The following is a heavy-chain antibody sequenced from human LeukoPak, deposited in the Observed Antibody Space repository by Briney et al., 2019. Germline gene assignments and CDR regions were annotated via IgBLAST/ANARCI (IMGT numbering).Heavy chain of an antibody. CDR2: IKEDGSEK. Sequence: GGSLRLSCAASGFTFSSYSMTWVRQTPGKGLEWVANIKEDGSEKYYVDSVKGRFTISRDNAKNSLYLQMNSLRAEDTAVYFCARVDNTNTYFYWGQGTLVTVSS. CDR1: GFTFSSYS. J-gene: IGHJ4*02. V-gene: IGHV3-7*04. CDR3: ARVDNTNTYFY. D-gene: IGHD2/OR15-2a*01.